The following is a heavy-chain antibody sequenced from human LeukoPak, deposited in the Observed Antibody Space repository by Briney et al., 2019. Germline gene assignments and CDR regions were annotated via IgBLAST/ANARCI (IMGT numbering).Heavy chain of an antibody. D-gene: IGHD6-13*01. CDR3: ARDLSSSWYGLNAFDP. J-gene: IGHJ5*02. CDR1: GGTFSSYA. CDR2: IIPIFGTA. Sequence: SVKVSCKASGGTFSSYAISWVRQAPGQGLEWMGGIIPIFGTANYAQKFQGRVTITADKSTSTAYMELSSLRSEGTAVYYCARDLSSSWYGLNAFDPWGQGTLVTVSS. V-gene: IGHV1-69*06.